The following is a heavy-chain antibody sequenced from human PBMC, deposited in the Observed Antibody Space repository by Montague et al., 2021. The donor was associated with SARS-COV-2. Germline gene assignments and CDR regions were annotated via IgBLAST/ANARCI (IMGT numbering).Heavy chain of an antibody. CDR2: ISGDGATA. V-gene: IGHV3-23*01. CDR3: AKALYSVGFFFESGSDF. J-gene: IGHJ4*02. D-gene: IGHD6-19*01. CDR1: GFTFGDYA. Sequence: SLRLSCAASGFTFGDYAINWVRQAPGKGLEWVASISGDGATAYYAESVLGRFAISRDNSKNTVLLQMDSLRVKDAAIYYCAKALYSVGFFFESGSDFWGQGTLVTVSS.